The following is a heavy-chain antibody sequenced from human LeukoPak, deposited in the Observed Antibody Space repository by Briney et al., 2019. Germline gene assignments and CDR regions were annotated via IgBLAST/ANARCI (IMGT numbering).Heavy chain of an antibody. Sequence: GGSLRLSCAASGFTFSNYWMSWVRQAPGKGPEWVANIKQDGSDIYYVDSVKGRFTISRDNAKNSLYLQMNSLRAEDTAVYYCTRSGTYVFDFCGQGTLVTVSS. CDR3: TRSGTYVFDF. J-gene: IGHJ4*02. CDR2: IKQDGSDI. CDR1: GFTFSNYW. V-gene: IGHV3-7*01. D-gene: IGHD1-26*01.